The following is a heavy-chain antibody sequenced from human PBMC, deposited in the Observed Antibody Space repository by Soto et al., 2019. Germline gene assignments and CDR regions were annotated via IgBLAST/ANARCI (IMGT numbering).Heavy chain of an antibody. V-gene: IGHV3-74*01. Sequence: GGSLRLSCAASGFTFRTYWMHWVRQAPGKGQVWVSRINSDGSSTSYADSVKGRFNISRDNSKNTLYLQMNSLRPEDTALYYCVWGQYYFDDRCQGTLVTVSS. CDR1: GFTFRTYW. CDR3: VWGQYYFDD. D-gene: IGHD3-16*01. J-gene: IGHJ4*02. CDR2: INSDGSST.